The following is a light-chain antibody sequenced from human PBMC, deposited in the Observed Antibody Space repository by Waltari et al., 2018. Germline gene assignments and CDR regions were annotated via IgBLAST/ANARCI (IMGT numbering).Light chain of an antibody. J-gene: IGKJ2*01. CDR3: QQYNRYSPMYT. CDR2: KAS. V-gene: IGKV1-5*03. Sequence: DIQMTQSPSTLSASVGDRVTITCRASQNIYSWLAWYQQKPGKAPKLLIHKASSLESGVPSRFSGSGSGTEFTLTISSLQPDDFATYYCQQYNRYSPMYTFGQGTKLEI. CDR1: QNIYSW.